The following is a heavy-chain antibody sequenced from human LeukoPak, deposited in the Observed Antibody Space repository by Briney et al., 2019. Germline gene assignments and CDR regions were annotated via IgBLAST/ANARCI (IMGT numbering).Heavy chain of an antibody. J-gene: IGHJ6*03. CDR2: IIPIFGTA. CDR3: ARYLGYCSSTSCSYYYYMDV. Sequence: SVKVSCKASGGTFTSYAISWVRQAPGQGLEWMGGIIPIFGTANYAQKFQGRVTITADESTSTAYMELSSLRSEDTAVYYCARYLGYCSSTSCSYYYYMDVWGKGTTVTVSS. V-gene: IGHV1-69*13. CDR1: GGTFTSYA. D-gene: IGHD2-2*01.